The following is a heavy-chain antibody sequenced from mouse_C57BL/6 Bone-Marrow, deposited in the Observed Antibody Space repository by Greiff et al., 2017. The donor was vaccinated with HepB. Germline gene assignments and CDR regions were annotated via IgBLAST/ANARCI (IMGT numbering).Heavy chain of an antibody. V-gene: IGHV1-9*01. CDR3: ARRAYYYGSSYGYFDV. CDR2: ILPGSGST. Sequence: VQLQQSGAELMKPGASVKLSCKATGYTFTGYWIEWVKQRPGHGLEWIGEILPGSGSTNYNEKFKGKVTFTADTSSNTAYMQLSSLTTEDSAIYYCARRAYYYGSSYGYFDVWGTGTTVTVSS. D-gene: IGHD1-1*01. CDR1: GYTFTGYW. J-gene: IGHJ1*03.